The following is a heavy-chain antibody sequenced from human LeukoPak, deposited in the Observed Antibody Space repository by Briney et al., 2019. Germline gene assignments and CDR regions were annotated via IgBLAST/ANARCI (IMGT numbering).Heavy chain of an antibody. Sequence: PSETLSLTCAVYGGSFSGYYWSWIRQPPGKGLEWIGEINHSGSTNYNPSLKSRVTISVDTSRNQFSLKLSSVTAADTAVYYCARTAYYYDSSGYDDAFDIWGQGTMVTVSS. CDR1: GGSFSGYY. J-gene: IGHJ3*02. CDR3: ARTAYYYDSSGYDDAFDI. D-gene: IGHD3-22*01. V-gene: IGHV4-34*01. CDR2: INHSGST.